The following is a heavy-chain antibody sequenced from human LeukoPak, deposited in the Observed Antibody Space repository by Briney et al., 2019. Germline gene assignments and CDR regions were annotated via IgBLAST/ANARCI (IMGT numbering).Heavy chain of an antibody. CDR2: IYSGGST. D-gene: IGHD6-25*01. CDR1: GFTVSSNY. V-gene: IGHV3-53*01. Sequence: PGGSLRLSCAASGFTVSSNYMSWVRQAPGKGLEWVSVIYSGGSTYYADSVKGRFTISRENSKDTLYLQMNSLRAEDKAVFYCARDRLRGSSSGWYWGQGTLVTVSS. CDR3: ARDRLRGSSSGWY. J-gene: IGHJ4*02.